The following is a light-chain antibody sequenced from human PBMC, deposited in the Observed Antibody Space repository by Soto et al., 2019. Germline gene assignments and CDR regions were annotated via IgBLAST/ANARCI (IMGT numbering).Light chain of an antibody. CDR3: QQRSVWPWT. CDR2: DTS. J-gene: IGKJ1*01. V-gene: IGKV3-11*01. CDR1: QSVNNS. Sequence: EIVLTQSPATLSFSPGERATLSCRASQSVNNSLAWYQQKPGQAPRLLIYDTSDRASGIPARFSGSGSGTDFTLTISSLEPEDFAVFYCQQRSVWPWTFGQGTKVDI.